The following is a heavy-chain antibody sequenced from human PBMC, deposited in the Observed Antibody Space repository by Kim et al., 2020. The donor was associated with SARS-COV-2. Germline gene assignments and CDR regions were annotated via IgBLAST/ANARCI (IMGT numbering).Heavy chain of an antibody. V-gene: IGHV4-31*03. CDR1: GGSISSGGYY. D-gene: IGHD7-27*01. CDR2: IYYSGST. Sequence: SETLSLTCTVSGGSISSGGYYWNWIRQHPGKGLEWIGYIYYSGSTYYNPSLKSRVTISVDTSKNQFSLKLSSVTAADTAVYYCARDLQTWGAEARWFDPWGQGTLLTVSS. J-gene: IGHJ5*02. CDR3: ARDLQTWGAEARWFDP.